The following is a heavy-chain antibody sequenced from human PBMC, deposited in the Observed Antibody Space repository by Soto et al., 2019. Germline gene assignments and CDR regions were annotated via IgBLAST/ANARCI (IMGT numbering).Heavy chain of an antibody. CDR3: ARHSTSAPKDY. V-gene: IGHV5-51*01. Sequence: PGESLKISCKGSGYSFTTYWIAWVRQMPGKGLEWVGIIYPGDSDTRYSPSFEGHVTISVDKSISTAFLQWNSLKAPDNAIYYCARHSTSAPKDYWGQGTLVTVSS. CDR1: GYSFTTYW. D-gene: IGHD3-10*01. CDR2: IYPGDSDT. J-gene: IGHJ4*01.